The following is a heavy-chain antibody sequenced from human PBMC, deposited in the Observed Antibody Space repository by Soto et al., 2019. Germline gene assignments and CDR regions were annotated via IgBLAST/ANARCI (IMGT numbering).Heavy chain of an antibody. V-gene: IGHV4-61*01. CDR1: GGSVSSGSYY. CDR2: IYYSGST. Sequence: LSLTCTVSGGSVSSGSYYWSWIRQPPGKGLEWIGYIYYSGSTNYNPSLKSRVTISVDTSKNQFSLKLSSVTAADTAVYYCASGFSVYSMYWFDPWGQGTLVTVSS. D-gene: IGHD4-4*01. CDR3: ASGFSVYSMYWFDP. J-gene: IGHJ5*02.